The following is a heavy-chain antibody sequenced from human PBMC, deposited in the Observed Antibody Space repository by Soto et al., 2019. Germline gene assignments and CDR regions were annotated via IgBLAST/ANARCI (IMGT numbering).Heavy chain of an antibody. CDR1: GGSISSAYYY. CDR2: IYDSGST. V-gene: IGHV4-30-4*01. CDR3: ARGPSGDKVDY. Sequence: QVQLQESGPGLVKPSQTLSLTCTVSGGSISSAYYYWSWIRQPPGKGLEWIGHIYDSGSTYSNPSLQSQVTISMDTSKNQCSLKLSSVTAADTAVYYCARGPSGDKVDYWGQGTLVTVSS. D-gene: IGHD7-27*01. J-gene: IGHJ4*02.